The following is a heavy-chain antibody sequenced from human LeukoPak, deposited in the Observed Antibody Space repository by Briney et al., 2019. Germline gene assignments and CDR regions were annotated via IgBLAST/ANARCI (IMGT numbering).Heavy chain of an antibody. CDR2: ITGSDDAT. D-gene: IGHD5-12*01. Sequence: PGGSLRLSCAASGFTFSSAAMTWVRQAPGEGLEWVSTITGSDDATYYADSVKGRFTISRDFSRNTVGLQMNSLRTEDTAIYYCAKGPQLYSGYHPDYWGQGTLVTVSS. J-gene: IGHJ4*02. CDR1: GFTFSSAA. V-gene: IGHV3-23*01. CDR3: AKGPQLYSGYHPDY.